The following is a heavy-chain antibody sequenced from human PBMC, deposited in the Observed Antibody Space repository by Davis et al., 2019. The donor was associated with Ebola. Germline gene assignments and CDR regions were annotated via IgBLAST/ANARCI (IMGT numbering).Heavy chain of an antibody. Sequence: ASVKVSCKASGYTFTSYYMHWVRQAPGQGLEWMGIINPSGGSTNYAQKFQGRVTITADESTSTAYMELSSLRSEDTAVYYCARGSTQYGDYSSAYYFDYWGQGTLVTVSS. CDR1: GYTFTSYY. J-gene: IGHJ4*02. CDR3: ARGSTQYGDYSSAYYFDY. V-gene: IGHV1-46*01. CDR2: INPSGGST. D-gene: IGHD4-17*01.